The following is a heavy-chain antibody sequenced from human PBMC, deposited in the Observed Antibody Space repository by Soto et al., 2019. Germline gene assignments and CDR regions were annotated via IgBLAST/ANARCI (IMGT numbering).Heavy chain of an antibody. Sequence: QVQLVESGGGVVQPGTSLRLSCAASGFTFSTYAIHWVRQAPGKGLEWVAIISYDGSNKYYVDSVKGRFTISRDNSKYTLWQQMTSLRAEDTAVYYCARPKERYCSGGTCYGRPFDIWGQGTMVNVSS. D-gene: IGHD2-15*01. CDR2: ISYDGSNK. CDR1: GFTFSTYA. CDR3: ARPKERYCSGGTCYGRPFDI. J-gene: IGHJ3*02. V-gene: IGHV3-30-3*01.